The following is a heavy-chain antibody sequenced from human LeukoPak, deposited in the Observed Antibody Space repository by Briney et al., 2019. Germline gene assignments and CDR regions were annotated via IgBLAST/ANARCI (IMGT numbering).Heavy chain of an antibody. CDR2: ISYDGSNK. V-gene: IGHV3-30*04. Sequence: PGGSLRLSCAASGFTFSSYAMHWVRQAPGKGLEWVAVISYDGSNKYYADSVKGRFTISRDNSKNTLYLQMNSLRAEDTAVYYCAREGGHYYDSSGYSAEYFQHWGQGTLVTVSS. D-gene: IGHD3-22*01. J-gene: IGHJ1*01. CDR3: AREGGHYYDSSGYSAEYFQH. CDR1: GFTFSSYA.